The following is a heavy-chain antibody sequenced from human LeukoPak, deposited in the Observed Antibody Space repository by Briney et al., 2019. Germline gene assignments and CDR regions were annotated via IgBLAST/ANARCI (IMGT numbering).Heavy chain of an antibody. J-gene: IGHJ5*02. Sequence: NPSETLSLTCAVYGGSFSGYYWSWIRQPPGKGLEWIGEINHSGNTNYNPSLKSRVTISVDTSKNHFSLKLSSVTAADTAVYYCARHAPPGYSSVWYPPPNWFDPWGQGTLVTVSS. CDR3: ARHAPPGYSSVWYPPPNWFDP. CDR2: INHSGNT. V-gene: IGHV4-34*01. D-gene: IGHD6-19*01. CDR1: GGSFSGYY.